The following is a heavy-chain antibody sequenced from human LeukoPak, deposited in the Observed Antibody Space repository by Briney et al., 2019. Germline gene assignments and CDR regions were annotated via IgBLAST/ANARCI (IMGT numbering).Heavy chain of an antibody. J-gene: IGHJ4*02. CDR1: GYTFTGYY. Sequence: ASVKVSCKASGYTFTGYYMHWVRQAPGQGLEWMGRINPNSGGTNYAQKFQGRVTMTRDTSISTAYMELSRLRSDDTAVYYCARGPFYYDSSGWTFHFDYWGQGTLVTDSS. D-gene: IGHD3-22*01. CDR2: INPNSGGT. CDR3: ARGPFYYDSSGWTFHFDY. V-gene: IGHV1-2*06.